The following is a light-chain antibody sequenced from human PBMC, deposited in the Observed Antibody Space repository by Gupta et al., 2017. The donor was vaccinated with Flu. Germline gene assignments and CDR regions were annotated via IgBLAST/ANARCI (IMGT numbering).Light chain of an antibody. CDR2: EDS. J-gene: IGLJ3*02. Sequence: QSVLTQPPSVSAAPGQKVTISCSGSSSNIGDKYVSWYKKLPGAAPKLLIYEDSKRPSGIPYRGSWAKSGTAATLGITGLQTGDEADHYCGTWDTSLSAAVFGGGTKLTVL. CDR1: SSNIGDKY. CDR3: GTWDTSLSAAV. V-gene: IGLV1-51*02.